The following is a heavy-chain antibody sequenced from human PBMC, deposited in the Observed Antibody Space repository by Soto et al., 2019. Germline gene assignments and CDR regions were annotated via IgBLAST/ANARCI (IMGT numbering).Heavy chain of an antibody. D-gene: IGHD3-22*01. CDR2: IYYSGST. V-gene: IGHV4-30-4*02. Sequence: SDTLSLTCTVSGGSISIGDYYWSWILHPPGKGLEWIGYIYYSGSTYYNPSLKSRVTISVDTSKNQFSLKLSSVTAADTAVYYCARGLSITMIVPEPWFDPWGQGTLVTVSS. CDR1: GGSISIGDYY. CDR3: ARGLSITMIVPEPWFDP. J-gene: IGHJ5*02.